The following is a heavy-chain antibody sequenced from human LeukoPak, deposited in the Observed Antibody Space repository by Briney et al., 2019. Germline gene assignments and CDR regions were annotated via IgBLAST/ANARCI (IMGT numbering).Heavy chain of an antibody. CDR3: ARLLLWFGELPYGMDV. CDR2: IYPGDSDT. V-gene: IGHV5-51*01. Sequence: GESLKISCKGSEYSFTSYWIGWVRQMPGKGLEWMGIIYPGDSDTRYSPSFQGQVTISADKSISTAYLQWSSLKASDTAMYYCARLLLWFGELPYGMDVWGKGTTVTVSS. CDR1: EYSFTSYW. D-gene: IGHD3-10*01. J-gene: IGHJ6*04.